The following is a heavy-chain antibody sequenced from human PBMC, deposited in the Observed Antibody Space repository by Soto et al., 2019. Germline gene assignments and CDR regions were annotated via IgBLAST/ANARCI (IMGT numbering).Heavy chain of an antibody. CDR2: IYTSGST. V-gene: IGHV4-4*07. D-gene: IGHD6-19*01. Sequence: KPSETLSLTCTVSGGSISSYYWSWIRQPAGKGLEWIGRIYTSGSTNYNPSLKSRVTMSVDTSKNQFSLKLSSVTAADTAVYYCARDPSQWPDYYFDYWGQGTLVTVSS. CDR3: ARDPSQWPDYYFDY. CDR1: GGSISSYY. J-gene: IGHJ4*02.